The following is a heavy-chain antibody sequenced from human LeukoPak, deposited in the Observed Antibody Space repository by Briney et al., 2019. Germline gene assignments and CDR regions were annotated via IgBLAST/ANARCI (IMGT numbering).Heavy chain of an antibody. Sequence: ASVKVSCKASGYTFTSYYMHWVRQAPGQGLEWMGIINPSGGSTSYAQRFQGRVTMTRDTSTSTVYMELSGLRSEDTAVYYCATIEPIMGVTNPTSPFDYWGQGTLVAVSS. CDR3: ATIEPIMGVTNPTSPFDY. CDR1: GYTFTSYY. J-gene: IGHJ4*02. V-gene: IGHV1-46*01. CDR2: INPSGGST. D-gene: IGHD1-26*01.